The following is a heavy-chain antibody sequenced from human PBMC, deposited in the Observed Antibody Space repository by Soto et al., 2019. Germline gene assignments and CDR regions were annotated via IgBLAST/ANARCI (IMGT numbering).Heavy chain of an antibody. J-gene: IGHJ4*02. D-gene: IGHD4-17*01. V-gene: IGHV4-4*02. Sequence: QVQLQESGPGLVKPSGTLSLTCAVSSGSISSSNWWSWVRQPPGKGLEWIGEIYHSGSTHYNPSLKSRVTISVDQSKNQSSLKLSSVTAADTAVYYCARSRLYNYGDYFDYWGQGTLVTVSS. CDR1: SGSISSSNW. CDR3: ARSRLYNYGDYFDY. CDR2: IYHSGST.